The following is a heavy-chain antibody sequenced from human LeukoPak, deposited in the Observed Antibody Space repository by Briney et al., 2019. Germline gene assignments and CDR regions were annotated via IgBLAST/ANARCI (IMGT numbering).Heavy chain of an antibody. CDR2: ISWDGGST. Sequence: GGSLRLSCAASGFTFDDYAMHWVRQAPGKGLEWVSLISWDGGSTYYADSVKGRFTISRDNSKNSLYLQMNSLRAEDTALYYCAKEKTPQRGYSYGSSPYYYYGMDVWGQGTTVTVSS. CDR1: GFTFDDYA. D-gene: IGHD5-18*01. CDR3: AKEKTPQRGYSYGSSPYYYYGMDV. J-gene: IGHJ6*02. V-gene: IGHV3-43D*03.